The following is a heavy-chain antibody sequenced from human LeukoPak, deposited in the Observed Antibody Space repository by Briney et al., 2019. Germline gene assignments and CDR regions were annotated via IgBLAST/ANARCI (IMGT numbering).Heavy chain of an antibody. CDR2: IWSDGNNS. J-gene: IGHJ6*03. V-gene: IGHV3-30*02. D-gene: IGHD2-8*02. Sequence: GGSLRLSCAASGFTFRNYGMHWVRQATGKGLEWVSFIWSDGNNSFYADSVKGRFTISRDNSKNMLYLQMDSLRPEDTAVYYCAKDPGASVSGFHMDVWGKGTTVIVSS. CDR3: AKDPGASVSGFHMDV. CDR1: GFTFRNYG.